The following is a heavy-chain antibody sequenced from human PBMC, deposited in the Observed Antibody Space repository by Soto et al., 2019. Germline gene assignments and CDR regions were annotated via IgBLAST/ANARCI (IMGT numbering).Heavy chain of an antibody. V-gene: IGHV1-69*08. CDR2: IIPILGIA. CDR1: GGTFSSYT. J-gene: IGHJ4*02. CDR3: ARDWYYYDSSGLSYFDY. Sequence: QVQLVQSGAEVKKPGSSVKVSCKASGGTFSSYTISWVRQAPGQGLEWMGRIIPILGIANYAQKFQGRVTITADKSTSTGYLELSSLRSEDTAVYYCARDWYYYDSSGLSYFDYWGQGTLVTVSS. D-gene: IGHD3-22*01.